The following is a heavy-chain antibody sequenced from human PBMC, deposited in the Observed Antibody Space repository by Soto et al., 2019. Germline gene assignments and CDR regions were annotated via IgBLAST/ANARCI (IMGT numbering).Heavy chain of an antibody. J-gene: IGHJ4*02. V-gene: IGHV4-39*07. CDR1: GGSISSSSYY. CDR2: IYYSGST. Sequence: PSETLSLTCTVSGGSISSSSYYWGWIRQPPGKGLEWIGSIYYSGSTYYNPSLKSRVTISVDTSKNQFSLKLSSVTAADTAVYYCARESCISTSCYAAGYFDYWGQGTLVTVSS. D-gene: IGHD2-2*01. CDR3: ARESCISTSCYAAGYFDY.